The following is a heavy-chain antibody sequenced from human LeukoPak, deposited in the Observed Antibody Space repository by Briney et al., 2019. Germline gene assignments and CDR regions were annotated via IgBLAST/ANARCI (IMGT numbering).Heavy chain of an antibody. V-gene: IGHV4-39*01. Sequence: SETLSLTCTVSGGSISSSGYYWGWIRQPPGKGLEWIASIYYSGSTYYNPSLKSRVTISVDTSKNQFSLKLSSVTAADTAVYYCAIRDSSGYWLDYWGQGTLVTVSS. CDR1: GGSISSSGYY. D-gene: IGHD3-22*01. CDR3: AIRDSSGYWLDY. CDR2: IYYSGST. J-gene: IGHJ4*02.